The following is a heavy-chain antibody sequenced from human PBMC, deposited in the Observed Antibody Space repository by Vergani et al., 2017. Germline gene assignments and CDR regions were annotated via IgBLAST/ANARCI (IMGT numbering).Heavy chain of an antibody. CDR3: ARDQDSXSGGVYYYYYYMDV. V-gene: IGHV3-21*01. D-gene: IGHD6-6*01. CDR2: ISSSSSYI. CDR1: GFTFSSYG. Sequence: EVQLVESGGGLVKPGGSLRLSCAASGFTFSSYGMNWVRQAPGKGLEWVSSISSSSSYIYYADSVKGRFTISRDNAKNSLYLQMNSLRAEDTAVYYCARDQDSXSGGVYYYYYYMDVWGKGTTVTVSS. J-gene: IGHJ6*03.